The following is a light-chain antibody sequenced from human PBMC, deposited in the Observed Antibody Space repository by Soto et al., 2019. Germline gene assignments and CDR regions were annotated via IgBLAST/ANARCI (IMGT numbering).Light chain of an antibody. J-gene: IGKJ2*01. CDR3: LQYGNSPYT. CDR1: QSVSSGD. Sequence: EIALTQSPGTLSLSPGERATLSCRTSQSVSSGDFAWYQHRPGQAPRLVIYGASTRATGVPDRFSGSGSGTDFTLTISGLEPDDFAVYLCLQYGNSPYTFGQGTKLEMK. V-gene: IGKV3-20*01. CDR2: GAS.